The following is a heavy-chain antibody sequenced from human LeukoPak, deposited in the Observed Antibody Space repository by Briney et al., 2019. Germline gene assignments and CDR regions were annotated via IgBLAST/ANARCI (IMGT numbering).Heavy chain of an antibody. V-gene: IGHV3-66*01. CDR3: AGSLAYCGGDCRLGDY. Sequence: SGGSLRFSCAAPGFTVSNNYMGWVRQAPAKGLEWVSVVNTVGTTYYADSVRGRFTISRDNSKNTLSLQMNSLRVEDTAVYYCAGSLAYCGGDCRLGDYWGQGTLVTVSS. D-gene: IGHD2-21*02. CDR1: GFTVSNNY. CDR2: VNTVGTT. J-gene: IGHJ4*02.